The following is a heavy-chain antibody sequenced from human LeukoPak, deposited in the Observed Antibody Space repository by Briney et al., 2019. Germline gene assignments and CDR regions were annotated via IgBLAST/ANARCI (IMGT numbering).Heavy chain of an antibody. CDR3: AKDVSQAAGTDY. Sequence: GRSLRLSCAASGFTFSSYGMHWVRQAPGKGLEWVAVIWYDGSNKYYADSVKGRFTISRDNSKNTLYLRMNSLRAEDTAVYYCAKDVSQAAGTDYWGQGTLVTVSS. D-gene: IGHD6-13*01. J-gene: IGHJ4*02. CDR2: IWYDGSNK. V-gene: IGHV3-33*06. CDR1: GFTFSSYG.